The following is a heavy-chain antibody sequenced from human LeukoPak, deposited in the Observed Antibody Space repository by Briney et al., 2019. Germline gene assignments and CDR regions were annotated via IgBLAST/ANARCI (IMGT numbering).Heavy chain of an antibody. CDR1: GFTFSTYS. CDR3: ARETIYYFDY. D-gene: IGHD5-24*01. Sequence: PGGSLTLSCAASGFTFSTYSMSWVRQPPGKGLEWVSSISSSRSYIYYADSVKGRFSISRDNAKTSLYLQMNRLRAEDTAVYYWARETIYYFDYWGQGTLVTASS. V-gene: IGHV3-21*01. J-gene: IGHJ4*02. CDR2: ISSSRSYI.